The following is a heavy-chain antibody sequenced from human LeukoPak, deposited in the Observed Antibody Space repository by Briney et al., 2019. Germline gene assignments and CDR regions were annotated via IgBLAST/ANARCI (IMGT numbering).Heavy chain of an antibody. CDR1: GGSISSSSYY. D-gene: IGHD4-11*01. CDR3: ARHSAVTTFALHY. V-gene: IGHV4-39*01. CDR2: IYYSGST. Sequence: SETLSLTCTVSGGSISSSSYYWGWIRQPPGEGLEWIGSIYYSGSTYYNPSLKSRVTISVDTSKNQSSLKLSSVTAADTAVYYCARHSAVTTFALHYWGQGTLVTVSA. J-gene: IGHJ4*02.